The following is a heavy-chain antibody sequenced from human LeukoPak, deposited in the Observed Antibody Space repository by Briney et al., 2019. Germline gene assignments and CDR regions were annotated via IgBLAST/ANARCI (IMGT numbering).Heavy chain of an antibody. V-gene: IGHV4-4*02. D-gene: IGHD3-3*02. CDR2: IHHSGST. J-gene: IGHJ5*02. CDR1: DGSISSSNW. CDR3: ARHIQIAFRVFRLGWIDP. Sequence: SETLSLTCSVSDGSISSSNWWSWVRQPPGKGLEWIGEIHHSGSTNYNPSLKSRVTMSADKSKNQFSLKVSSVTAADTAVYYCARHIQIAFRVFRLGWIDPWGQGTLVTVSS.